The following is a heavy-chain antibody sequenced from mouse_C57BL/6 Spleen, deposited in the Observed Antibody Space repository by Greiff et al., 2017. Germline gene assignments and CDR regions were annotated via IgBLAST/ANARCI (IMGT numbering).Heavy chain of an antibody. J-gene: IGHJ3*01. CDR2: IDPETGGT. Sequence: QVQLQQSGAELVRPGASVTPSCKASGYTFTDYEMHWVKQTPVHGLEWIGAIDPETGGTAYNQKFKGKAILTADKSSSTAYMELRSLTSEDSAVYYCTTGDFAYWGQGTLVTVSA. V-gene: IGHV1-15*01. CDR3: TTGDFAY. CDR1: GYTFTDYE. D-gene: IGHD3-3*01.